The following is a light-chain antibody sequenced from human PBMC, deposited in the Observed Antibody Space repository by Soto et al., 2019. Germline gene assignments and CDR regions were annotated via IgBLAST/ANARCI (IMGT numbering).Light chain of an antibody. CDR3: LQHNTFPRT. J-gene: IGKJ1*01. Sequence: DIPMPQSPSSLSASVGDRVTLTCRASQGIRNDLGWFQQKPGKDPKRLIYAASSLQSGVPSRFNGSGYGKECTLTIRSMQPEEFATYYCLQHNTFPRTLGQGTQVDIK. V-gene: IGKV1-17*01. CDR2: AAS. CDR1: QGIRND.